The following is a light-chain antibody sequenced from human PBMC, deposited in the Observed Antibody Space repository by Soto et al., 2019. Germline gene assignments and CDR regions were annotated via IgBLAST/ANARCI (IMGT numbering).Light chain of an antibody. CDR1: QYINTR. J-gene: IGKJ1*01. CDR3: QQYGSIPWT. Sequence: EIVLTQSPATLSSFPGDRVTLSCRASQYINTRLAWYQHRPGQAPRLLIYGASSRATGIPDRFSGSGSGTDFTLTSSRLEPEDFAVYYCQQYGSIPWTFGQGTKVDIK. V-gene: IGKV3-20*01. CDR2: GAS.